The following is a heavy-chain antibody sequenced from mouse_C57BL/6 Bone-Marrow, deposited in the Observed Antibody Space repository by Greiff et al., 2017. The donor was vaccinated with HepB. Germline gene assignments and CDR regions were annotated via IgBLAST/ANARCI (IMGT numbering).Heavy chain of an antibody. V-gene: IGHV14-4*01. CDR2: IDPENGDT. CDR3: TTLGAYAMDY. CDR1: GFNIKDYY. Sequence: VQLKESGAELVRPGASVKLSCTASGFNIKDYYMHWVKQRPEQGLEWIGWIDPENGDTEYASKFQGKATITADTSSNTAYLQLSSLTSEDTAVYYCTTLGAYAMDYWGQGTSVTVSS. J-gene: IGHJ4*01.